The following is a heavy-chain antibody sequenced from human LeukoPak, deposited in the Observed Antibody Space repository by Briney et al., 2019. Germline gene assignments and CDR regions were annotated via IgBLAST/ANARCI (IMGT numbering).Heavy chain of an antibody. Sequence: GGSLRLSCAASGFTFSSYAMSWVRQAPGEGLEWVSATSGSGGSTYYADSVKGRFTISRDNSKNTLYLQMNSLRAEDTAVYYCAETKGSSGWRGYYFDYWGQGTLVTVSS. D-gene: IGHD6-19*01. J-gene: IGHJ4*02. CDR2: TSGSGGST. CDR1: GFTFSSYA. CDR3: AETKGSSGWRGYYFDY. V-gene: IGHV3-23*01.